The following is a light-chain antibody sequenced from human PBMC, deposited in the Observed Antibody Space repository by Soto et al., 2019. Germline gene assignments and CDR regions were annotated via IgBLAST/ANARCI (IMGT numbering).Light chain of an antibody. CDR3: SSYAGSSNV. CDR1: SXDVGGYNY. V-gene: IGLV2-8*01. Sequence: QSVLTQPPSASGSPGQSVAISCTGTSXDVGGYNYVSWYQQHPGKAPKLMIYEVNKRPSGVPDRFSGSKSGNTASLTVSGLQAEDEADYYCSSYAGSSNVFGTGTKVTAL. J-gene: IGLJ1*01. CDR2: EVN.